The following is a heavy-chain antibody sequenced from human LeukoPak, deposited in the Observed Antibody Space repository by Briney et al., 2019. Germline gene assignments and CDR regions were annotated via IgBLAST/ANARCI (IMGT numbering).Heavy chain of an antibody. D-gene: IGHD1-1*01. V-gene: IGHV3-7*01. CDR3: ARINDVTGRRMDV. J-gene: IGHJ6*03. CDR2: IKQDGSEK. Sequence: GGSPRLSCAASGFTFSSYWMSWVRQAPGKGLEWVANIKQDGSEKYYVDSVKGRFTISRDNAKNSLYLQMNSLRAEDTAVYYCARINDVTGRRMDVWGKGTTVTVSS. CDR1: GFTFSSYW.